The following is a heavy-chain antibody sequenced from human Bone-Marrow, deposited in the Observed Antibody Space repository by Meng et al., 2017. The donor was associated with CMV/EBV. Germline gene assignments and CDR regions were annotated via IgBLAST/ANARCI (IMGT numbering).Heavy chain of an antibody. V-gene: IGHV3-74*01. CDR1: GFTFSSYW. CDR2: INSGGSST. Sequence: GESLKISCAASGFTFSSYWMHWVRQAPGKGLVWVSRINSGGSSTSYSDSVKGRFTISRDNAKNTLYLQMNSLRAEDTAVYYCARDRQYQLLYLPYYGMDVWGQGTTVTVSS. CDR3: ARDRQYQLLYLPYYGMDV. D-gene: IGHD2-2*02. J-gene: IGHJ6*02.